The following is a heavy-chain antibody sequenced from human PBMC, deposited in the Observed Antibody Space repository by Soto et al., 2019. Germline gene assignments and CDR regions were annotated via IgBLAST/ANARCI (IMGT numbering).Heavy chain of an antibody. Sequence: GGSLRLSCAASGFTSSSYWIHWVRQAPWKGLVWVSRISNDGSSTNYADSVKGRFTISRDNAKNTVYLQMNSLRAEDTAVYYCARDTYYYDSSDHFSADAFDIWGQETMVTVSS. CDR1: GFTSSSYW. V-gene: IGHV3-74*01. J-gene: IGHJ3*02. D-gene: IGHD3-22*01. CDR3: ARDTYYYDSSDHFSADAFDI. CDR2: ISNDGSST.